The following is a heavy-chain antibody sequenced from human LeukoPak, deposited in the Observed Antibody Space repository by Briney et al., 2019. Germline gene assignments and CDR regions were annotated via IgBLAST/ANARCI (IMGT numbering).Heavy chain of an antibody. J-gene: IGHJ4*02. CDR2: IYPGDSDT. V-gene: IGHV5-51*01. CDR3: ARQSPHCGGDCYPDY. D-gene: IGHD2-21*02. Sequence: GESLQISCQGSGYSFTSYWIGWVGPMPGKGLEWMGIIYPGDSDTRYSPSVQGQVTISADKSISTAYLQWSSLKASDTAMYYCARQSPHCGGDCYPDYWGQGTLVTVSS. CDR1: GYSFTSYW.